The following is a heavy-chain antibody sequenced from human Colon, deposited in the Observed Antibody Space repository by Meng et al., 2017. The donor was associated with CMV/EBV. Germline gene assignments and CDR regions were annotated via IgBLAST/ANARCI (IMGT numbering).Heavy chain of an antibody. Sequence: GESLKISCAASGFTFSNAWLSWVRQAPGKGLEWISYISSSSSTYIYYADSVKGRFTISRDNANNSLFLELNSLRADDTAVYYCARLSGNSRMDVWGQGTTVTVSS. CDR2: ISSSSSTYI. V-gene: IGHV3-21*05. CDR3: ARLSGNSRMDV. J-gene: IGHJ6*02. D-gene: IGHD1-26*01. CDR1: GFTFSNAW.